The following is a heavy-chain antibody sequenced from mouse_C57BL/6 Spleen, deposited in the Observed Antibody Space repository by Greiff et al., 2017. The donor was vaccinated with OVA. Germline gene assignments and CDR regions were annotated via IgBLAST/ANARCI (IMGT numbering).Heavy chain of an antibody. CDR1: GYSITSGYY. D-gene: IGHD1-1*01. Sequence: EVKLVESGPGLVKPSQSLSLACSVTGYSITSGYYWNWIRQFPGNKLEWMGYISYDGSNNYNPSLKNRISITRDTSKNQFFLKLNSVTTEDTATYYCARATVVEYFDVWGTGTTVTVSS. CDR2: ISYDGSN. V-gene: IGHV3-6*01. CDR3: ARATVVEYFDV. J-gene: IGHJ1*03.